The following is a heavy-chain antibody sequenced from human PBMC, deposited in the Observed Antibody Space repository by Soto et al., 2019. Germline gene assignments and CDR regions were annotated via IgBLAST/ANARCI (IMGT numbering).Heavy chain of an antibody. CDR3: AKGPIVLMVYAVPFDD. CDR2: ISYDGSNK. Sequence: GGSLRLSCAASGFTFSSYGMHWVRQAPGKGLEWVAVISYDGSNKYYADSVKGRFTISRDNSKNTLYLQMNSLRAEDTAVYYCAKGPIVLMVYAVPFDDWGQGTLVTVSS. V-gene: IGHV3-30*18. J-gene: IGHJ4*02. CDR1: GFTFSSYG. D-gene: IGHD2-8*01.